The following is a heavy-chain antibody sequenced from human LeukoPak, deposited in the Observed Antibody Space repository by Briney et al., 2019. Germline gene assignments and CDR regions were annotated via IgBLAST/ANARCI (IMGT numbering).Heavy chain of an antibody. CDR3: ARADTMIVVAQFDA. J-gene: IGHJ5*02. D-gene: IGHD3-22*01. CDR1: GGSISSNDHF. Sequence: SETLSLTCTVSGGSISSNDHFWGWIRQPPGKELEWIANIFYTGSTFYNPSLKSRVTISVDTSTNQFSLKVRSVTAADTAVYYCARADTMIVVAQFDAWGQGILVTVSS. V-gene: IGHV4-39*07. CDR2: IFYTGST.